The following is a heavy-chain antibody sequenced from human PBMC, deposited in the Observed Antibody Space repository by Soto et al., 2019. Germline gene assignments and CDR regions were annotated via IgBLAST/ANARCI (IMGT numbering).Heavy chain of an antibody. D-gene: IGHD1-26*01. V-gene: IGHV3-30*18. J-gene: IGHJ5*02. CDR3: AKDQHWEPHPSWFDP. Sequence: QVQLVESGGGVVQPGRSLRLSCAASGFTFSSYGMHWVRQAPGKGLEWVAVISYDGSNKYYADSVKGRFTISRDNSKNTLYLQMNSLRAEDTAVYYCAKDQHWEPHPSWFDPWGQGTLVTVSS. CDR2: ISYDGSNK. CDR1: GFTFSSYG.